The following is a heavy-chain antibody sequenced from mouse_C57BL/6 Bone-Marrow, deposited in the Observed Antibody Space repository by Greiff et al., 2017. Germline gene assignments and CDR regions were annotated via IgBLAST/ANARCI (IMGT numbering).Heavy chain of an antibody. J-gene: IGHJ4*01. CDR2: FTMYSDAN. Sequence: LKESGAELVRPGSSVKLSCKDSYFAFMASAMHWVKQRPGHGLEWIGSFTMYSDANEYSENFKGKATLTANTSSSTAYMELRRLTSEDSAVYYCASGLFRMDYWGQGTSVTVSS. CDR3: ASGLFRMDY. V-gene: IGHV1-49*01. CDR1: YFAFMASA. D-gene: IGHD3-1*01.